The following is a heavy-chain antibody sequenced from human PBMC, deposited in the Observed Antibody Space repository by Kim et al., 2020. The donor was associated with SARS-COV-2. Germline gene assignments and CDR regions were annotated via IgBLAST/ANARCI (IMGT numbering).Heavy chain of an antibody. Sequence: SETLSLTCAVYGGSFSGYYWSWIRQPPGKGLEWIGEINHSGSTNYNPSLKSRVTISVDTSKNQFSLKLSSVTAADTAVYYCASGAPNYYDSSGYSLILAFWGQGTLVTVSS. D-gene: IGHD3-22*01. CDR3: ASGAPNYYDSSGYSLILAF. CDR1: GGSFSGYY. CDR2: INHSGST. V-gene: IGHV4-34*01. J-gene: IGHJ4*02.